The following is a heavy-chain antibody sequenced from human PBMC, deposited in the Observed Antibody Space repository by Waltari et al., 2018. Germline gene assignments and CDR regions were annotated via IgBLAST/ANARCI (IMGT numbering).Heavy chain of an antibody. CDR3: ATVGFIAAVFDY. D-gene: IGHD6-13*01. Sequence: QVQLGQTGAEVKKHGASVKVSCKVSGYTLPALTIHRVQRAPGKGLRWMGGFDPEDGETIYAQKFQGRVTMTEDTSTDTAYMELSSLRSEDTAVYYCATVGFIAAVFDYWGQGTLVTVSS. CDR1: GYTLPALT. V-gene: IGHV1-24*01. J-gene: IGHJ4*02. CDR2: FDPEDGET.